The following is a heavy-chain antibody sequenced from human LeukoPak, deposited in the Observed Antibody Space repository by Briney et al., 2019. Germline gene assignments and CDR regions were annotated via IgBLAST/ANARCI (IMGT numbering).Heavy chain of an antibody. Sequence: GGSLRLSCAASGFTFSSYGMHWVRQAPGKGLEWVAFIRYDGSNKYYADSVKGRFTISRDNSKNTLYLQMNSLRAEDTAVYYCAKDQGYFEDYFDYWGQGTLVTVSS. V-gene: IGHV3-30*02. CDR1: GFTFSSYG. CDR2: IRYDGSNK. CDR3: AKDQGYFEDYFDY. D-gene: IGHD3-9*01. J-gene: IGHJ4*02.